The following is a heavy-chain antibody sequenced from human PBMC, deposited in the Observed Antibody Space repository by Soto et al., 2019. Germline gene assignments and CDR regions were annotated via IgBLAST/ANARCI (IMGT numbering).Heavy chain of an antibody. D-gene: IGHD1-1*01. Sequence: ASVKVSWKASGYTFSSYGIHWVRQAPGQRLEWMGWINAANRDTKYSPKFHGRVTITRDTSASTVYMELSSLRSEDTAVYYCVRRHVSETGIDWFDTWGQGTLVTVSS. J-gene: IGHJ5*02. CDR1: GYTFSSYG. CDR3: VRRHVSETGIDWFDT. V-gene: IGHV1-3*01. CDR2: INAANRDT.